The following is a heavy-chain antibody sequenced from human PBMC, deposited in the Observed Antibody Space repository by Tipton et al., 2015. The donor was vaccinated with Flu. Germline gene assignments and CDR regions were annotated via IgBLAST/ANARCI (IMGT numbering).Heavy chain of an antibody. CDR2: RYYNGRI. J-gene: IGHJ3*02. D-gene: IGHD2-15*01. V-gene: IGHV4-39*07. Sequence: TLSLTCTVSGGSITSSPYYWGWVRQPPGKGLEWIATRYYNGRIYYNPSLESRVTISGDTSKNQFSLKLGSVTAADTAVFYCVAHCSGGRCSHAFVIWGQGTMVTVSS. CDR1: GGSITSSPYY. CDR3: VAHCSGGRCSHAFVI.